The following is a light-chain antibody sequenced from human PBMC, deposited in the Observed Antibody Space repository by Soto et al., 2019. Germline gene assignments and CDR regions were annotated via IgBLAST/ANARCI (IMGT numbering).Light chain of an antibody. V-gene: IGKV1-5*03. CDR2: KAS. CDR3: EQSNSFIWT. J-gene: IGKJ1*01. Sequence: IEMRRETTARTASFADSLPIIYRASQSISSWLAWYQQKAGKAPKLLISKASNLDSGVPSRFSGSGSGTEFNLTISSLQPEYFATYYCEQSNSFIWTFAQGAKVDTK. CDR1: QSISSW.